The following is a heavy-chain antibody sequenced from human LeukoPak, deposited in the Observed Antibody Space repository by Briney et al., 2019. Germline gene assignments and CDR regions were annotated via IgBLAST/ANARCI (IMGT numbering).Heavy chain of an antibody. Sequence: PGGSLRLSCAASGFSVIGDRMNWVRQAPGKGLEWVSIIYSGGRTDYADSVKGRFTIFRDNSENTVYLQMNSLRVEDTAMYFCATVGCNGATCYTQYFHSWGQGTLVTVSP. CDR2: IYSGGRT. CDR1: GFSVIGDR. CDR3: ATVGCNGATCYTQYFHS. V-gene: IGHV3-53*01. J-gene: IGHJ1*01. D-gene: IGHD4/OR15-4a*01.